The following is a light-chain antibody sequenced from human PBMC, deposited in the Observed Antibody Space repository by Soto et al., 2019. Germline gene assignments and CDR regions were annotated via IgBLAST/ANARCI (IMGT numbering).Light chain of an antibody. CDR3: QKYSSVPV. Sequence: DIQMTQSPPSLSASVGDRVTITCRASQDIRNFVAWYQQKPGKAPKLLIYAASTLQSGVPSRFSGSGSWTDFTLAINSLQPEDVATYSCQKYSSVPVFGPGTKVEIK. J-gene: IGKJ3*01. CDR2: AAS. CDR1: QDIRNF. V-gene: IGKV1-27*01.